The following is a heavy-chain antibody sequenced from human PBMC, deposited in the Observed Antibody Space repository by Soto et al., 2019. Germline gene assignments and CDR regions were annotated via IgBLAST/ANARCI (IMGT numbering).Heavy chain of an antibody. V-gene: IGHV5-51*01. CDR1: GHVFANYW. CDR2: IYPGDSAT. CDR3: ARAPSHGWFQHFDY. Sequence: GESRKISCEASGHVFANYWIGWVRQMPGKGLEWMGLIYPGDSATRYSASFQCHVTISVDKDISTAFLQWSSLEASDTAIYYCARAPSHGWFQHFDYWGQGPLVPVSS. J-gene: IGHJ4*02. D-gene: IGHD6-19*01.